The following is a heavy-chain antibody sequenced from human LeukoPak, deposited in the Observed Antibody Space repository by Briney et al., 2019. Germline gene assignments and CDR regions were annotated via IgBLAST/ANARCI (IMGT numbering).Heavy chain of an antibody. CDR3: AKDHSVEMATIPRGSTAAFDP. Sequence: PGGSLRLSCAASGLNFSGSAIHWVRQASGKGLEWVGRIRSKTHSYATTYAASLKGRFTISRDDSKNTTYLQMSSLKTDDTAVYYCAKDHSVEMATIPRGSTAAFDPWGQGTLVTVSS. V-gene: IGHV3-73*01. J-gene: IGHJ5*02. D-gene: IGHD5-24*01. CDR2: IRSKTHSYAT. CDR1: GLNFSGSA.